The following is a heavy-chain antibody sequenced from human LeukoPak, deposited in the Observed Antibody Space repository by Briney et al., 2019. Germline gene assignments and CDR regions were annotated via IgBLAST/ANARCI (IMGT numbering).Heavy chain of an antibody. CDR2: ISGSAYST. CDR3: AKSGPYCSSTTCNYFDY. D-gene: IGHD2-2*01. Sequence: GGPLRLSCAASRFTFSNFAMSWVRQAPGKGLEWVSTISGSAYSTYYADSVKGRFTISRDNSKNALFLQMNSLSAEDTAVYYCAKSGPYCSSTTCNYFDYWGQGTLVTVSS. CDR1: RFTFSNFA. V-gene: IGHV3-23*01. J-gene: IGHJ4*02.